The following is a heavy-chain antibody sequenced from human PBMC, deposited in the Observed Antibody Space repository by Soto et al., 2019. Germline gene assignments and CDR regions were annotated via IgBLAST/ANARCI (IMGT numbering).Heavy chain of an antibody. CDR2: ISHDGGT. CDR1: GGSFDDFY. D-gene: IGHD3-10*01. Sequence: QVQLQQWGAGLLRPSETLSLTCAFYGGSFDDFYWSWVRQSPEKGLEWVGGISHDGGTNYSPSLASRVSISVDTSKNQFSLHLRSVTAADTGLYYCGRGQLVWYGDLSPYHRDMDVWGQGTTVTVSS. CDR3: GRGQLVWYGDLSPYHRDMDV. J-gene: IGHJ6*02. V-gene: IGHV4-34*02.